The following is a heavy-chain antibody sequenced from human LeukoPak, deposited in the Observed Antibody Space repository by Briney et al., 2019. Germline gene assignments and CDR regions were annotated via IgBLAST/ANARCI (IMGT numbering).Heavy chain of an antibody. D-gene: IGHD3-10*01. CDR1: GSSISSYY. Sequence: SETLSLTCTVSGSSISSYYWSWIRQPPGKGLEWIGYIYYSGSTNYNPSPKSRVTISVDTSRNQFSLKLSSVTAADTAVYYCARDQLLWFGEDFYYYYGMDVWGQGTTVTVSS. V-gene: IGHV4-59*01. J-gene: IGHJ6*02. CDR2: IYYSGST. CDR3: ARDQLLWFGEDFYYYYGMDV.